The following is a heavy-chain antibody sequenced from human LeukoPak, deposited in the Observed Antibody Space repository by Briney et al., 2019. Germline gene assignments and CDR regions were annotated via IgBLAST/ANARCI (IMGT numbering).Heavy chain of an antibody. D-gene: IGHD6-19*01. CDR2: INPNSGDR. V-gene: IGHV1-2*02. CDR1: GYTFTGHY. Sequence: ASVKVSCKASGYTFTGHYMHWARQAPGQGLEWMGSINPNSGDRNSAQKFQGRVTMTRDTSISTVYMELSRLGPDDTAVYYCAREGWDQRDTAAFDHWGQGTLVTVSS. J-gene: IGHJ4*02. CDR3: AREGWDQRDTAAFDH.